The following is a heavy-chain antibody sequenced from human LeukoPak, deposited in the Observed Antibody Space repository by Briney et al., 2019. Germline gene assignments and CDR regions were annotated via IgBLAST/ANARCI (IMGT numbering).Heavy chain of an antibody. D-gene: IGHD6-19*01. CDR2: IDPSDSYT. V-gene: IGHV5-10-1*01. Sequence: GESLKISCKGSGYSFTSYWISWVRQMPGKGLEWMGRIDPSDSYTNYSPSFQGHVTISADKSISTAYLQWSSLKASDTAMYYCARLSPGSSGWIPILVYWGQGTLVTVSS. CDR3: ARLSPGSSGWIPILVY. CDR1: GYSFTSYW. J-gene: IGHJ4*02.